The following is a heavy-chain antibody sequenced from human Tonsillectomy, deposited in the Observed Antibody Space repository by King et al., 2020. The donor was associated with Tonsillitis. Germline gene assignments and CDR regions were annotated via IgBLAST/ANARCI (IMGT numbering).Heavy chain of an antibody. CDR1: GFTFSSYW. J-gene: IGHJ6*02. Sequence: VQLVESGGTLVQPGGSLRLSCAASGFTFSSYWMSWVRQAPGKGLEWVANVKQDGSERYYVDSVKGRFTISRDNAKNSLYLQMNRLRAEDTAVYYCARDIVNRPANFHSWCYGIDVWGQGTKGTVSS. V-gene: IGHV3-7*01. CDR2: VKQDGSER. CDR3: ARDIVNRPANFHSWCYGIDV. D-gene: IGHD2/OR15-2a*01.